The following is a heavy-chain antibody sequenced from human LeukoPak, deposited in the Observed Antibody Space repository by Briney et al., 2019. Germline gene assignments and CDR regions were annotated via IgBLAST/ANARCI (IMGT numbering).Heavy chain of an antibody. J-gene: IGHJ6*02. Sequence: TGRSLRLSCAASGFTFDDYAMHWVRQAPGKGREWVSGISWNSGSIGYADSVKGRFTISRDNAKNSLYLQMNSLRAEDTALYYCAKDEGGGVTSSGMDVWGQGTTVTVSS. CDR3: AKDEGGGVTSSGMDV. V-gene: IGHV3-9*01. D-gene: IGHD2-2*01. CDR2: ISWNSGSI. CDR1: GFTFDDYA.